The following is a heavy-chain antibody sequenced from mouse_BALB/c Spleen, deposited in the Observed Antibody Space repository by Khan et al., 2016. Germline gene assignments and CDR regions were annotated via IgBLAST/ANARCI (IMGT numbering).Heavy chain of an antibody. CDR1: GYSITSGYG. J-gene: IGHJ2*01. CDR2: ISSSGST. V-gene: IGHV3-2*02. CDR3: ARTARIKY. Sequence: EVQLQESGPGLVKPSQSLSLTCTVTGYSITSGYGWNWIRQFPGNKLEWMGYISSSGSTTYNPSLKSRISITRDTSKNQFFLQLNSVTTEDTATYYCARTARIKYWGQGTTLTVSS. D-gene: IGHD1-2*01.